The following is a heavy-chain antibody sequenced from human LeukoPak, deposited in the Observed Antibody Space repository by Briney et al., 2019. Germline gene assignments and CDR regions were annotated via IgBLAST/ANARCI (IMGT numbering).Heavy chain of an antibody. Sequence: GGSLRLSCAASGFSFSIYAVSWVRQAPGKGLEWVSGISDGGSRTYYADSVKGRFTISRDDSKNTLYLQMNSLRAEDTAVYYCAKVQLGIGIDYWGQGTLVTVSS. V-gene: IGHV3-23*01. CDR1: GFSFSIYA. CDR3: AKVQLGIGIDY. CDR2: ISDGGSRT. D-gene: IGHD7-27*01. J-gene: IGHJ4*02.